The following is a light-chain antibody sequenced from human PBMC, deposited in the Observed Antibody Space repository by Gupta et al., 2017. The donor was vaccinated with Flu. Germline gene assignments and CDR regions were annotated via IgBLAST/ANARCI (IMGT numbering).Light chain of an antibody. CDR2: AAS. J-gene: IGKJ1*01. Sequence: GDTVTITCRASQGISAWLAWYQQKPGKAPKLLMSAASSLESGVPTSFSGSGSGTDFTLTISRLQPEDFATYYCQRTDNFPWTFGQGTKVEIK. CDR3: QRTDNFPWT. CDR1: QGISAW. V-gene: IGKV1-12*01.